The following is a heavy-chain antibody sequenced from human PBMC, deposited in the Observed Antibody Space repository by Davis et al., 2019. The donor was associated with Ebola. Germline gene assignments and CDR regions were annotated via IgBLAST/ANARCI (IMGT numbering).Heavy chain of an antibody. CDR3: ARDRGLGVPAAIAWFDP. D-gene: IGHD2-2*01. CDR2: IIPIFGTA. J-gene: IGHJ5*02. V-gene: IGHV1-69*13. Sequence: SVKVSCKASGYTFTGYYMHWVRQAPGQGLEWMGGIIPIFGTANYAQKFQGRVTITADESTSTAYMELSSLRSEDTAVYYCARDRGLGVPAAIAWFDPWGQGTLVTVSS. CDR1: GYTFTGYY.